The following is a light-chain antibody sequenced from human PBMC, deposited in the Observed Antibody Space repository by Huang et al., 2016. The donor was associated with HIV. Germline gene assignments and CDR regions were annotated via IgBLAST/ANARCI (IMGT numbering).Light chain of an antibody. Sequence: EIVLTQSPATLSLSPGERATLSCRASQSVSSYLAWYQQRPGQAPRLRLYDASTRAAGIPARFSGSVSGTDFTLTISSLEPEDFAVYYCQQRSNWPPLTFGGGTKVEIK. CDR2: DAS. CDR1: QSVSSY. CDR3: QQRSNWPPLT. J-gene: IGKJ4*01. V-gene: IGKV3-11*01.